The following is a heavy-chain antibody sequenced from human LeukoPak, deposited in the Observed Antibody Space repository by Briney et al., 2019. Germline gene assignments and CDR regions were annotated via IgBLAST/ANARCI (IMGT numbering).Heavy chain of an antibody. V-gene: IGHV3-43*02. D-gene: IGHD2-15*01. CDR2: ISGDGGRT. J-gene: IGHJ5*02. CDR3: AEDEGSCIGATCYLNWFDP. CDR1: GFTFDDYA. Sequence: PGGSLRLSCAASGFTFDDYAMHWVRQAPGKGLEWVSLISGDGGRTYSADSVKGRFTISRDNSKNSLYLQMNSLRTEDTALYYCAEDEGSCIGATCYLNWFDPWGQGTLVTVSS.